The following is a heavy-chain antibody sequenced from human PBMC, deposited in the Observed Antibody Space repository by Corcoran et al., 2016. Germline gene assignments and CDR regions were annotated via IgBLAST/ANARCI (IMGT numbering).Heavy chain of an antibody. D-gene: IGHD3-10*01. Sequence: QMQLQETGPGLGKPSETLSLTCTVSSGSISSSNYYWGWIRQPPGKGLEWIGSIYYSGSTYYNPSLKSRVTISVDTSKNQCSLKLSSVTAADTAFYYCARQLGSFYGAMDVWGQGTTVTVSS. CDR1: SGSISSSNYY. V-gene: IGHV4-39*01. J-gene: IGHJ6*02. CDR2: IYYSGST. CDR3: ARQLGSFYGAMDV.